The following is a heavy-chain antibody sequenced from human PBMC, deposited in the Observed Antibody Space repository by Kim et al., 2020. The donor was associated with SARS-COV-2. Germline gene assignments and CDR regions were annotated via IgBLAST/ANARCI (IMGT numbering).Heavy chain of an antibody. D-gene: IGHD2-2*02. V-gene: IGHV1-18*01. CDR3: ARPAGISVYFDY. Sequence: NYAQKLQGRVTMTTDTSTSTAYMELRSLRSDDTAVYYCARPAGISVYFDYWGQGTLVTVSS. J-gene: IGHJ4*02.